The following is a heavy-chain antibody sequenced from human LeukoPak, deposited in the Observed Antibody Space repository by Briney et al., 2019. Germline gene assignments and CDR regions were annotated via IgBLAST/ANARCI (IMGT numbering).Heavy chain of an antibody. CDR3: ARDEPINYDFRSGYSDVGPDP. CDR2: INPNSGGT. D-gene: IGHD3-3*01. V-gene: IGHV1-2*02. J-gene: IGHJ5*02. Sequence: ASVKVSCKASGYTFTGYYMHWVRQAPGQGLEWMGWINPNSGGTNYAQKFRGRVTMTRDTSISTAYMELSRLRSDDTAVYYCARDEPINYDFRSGYSDVGPDPWGQGTLVTVSS. CDR1: GYTFTGYY.